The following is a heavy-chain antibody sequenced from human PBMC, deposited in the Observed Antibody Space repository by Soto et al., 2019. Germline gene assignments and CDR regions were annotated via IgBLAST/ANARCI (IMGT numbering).Heavy chain of an antibody. D-gene: IGHD6-19*01. CDR3: ARQHPLDSRVWFT. Sequence: PGESLKSSCKVYGDSFTGFWIGWVRQMPGKGLGWLGSIYPRDSDTRYSPSFQGQVTISADKSLSTAYLQWNSLQASDTAIYYCARQHPLDSRVWFTWGQGTLVTVSS. CDR1: GDSFTGFW. CDR2: IYPRDSDT. V-gene: IGHV5-51*01. J-gene: IGHJ4*02.